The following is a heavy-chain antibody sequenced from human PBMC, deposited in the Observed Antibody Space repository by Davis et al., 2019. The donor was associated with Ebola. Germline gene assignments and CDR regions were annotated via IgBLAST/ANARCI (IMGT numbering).Heavy chain of an antibody. J-gene: IGHJ5*02. CDR1: GFTFSSYA. CDR2: ISGGGGST. CDR3: AKGKADFILDWLDP. Sequence: PGGSLRLSCAASGFTFSSYAMSWVRQAPGKGLEWVSAISGGGGSTYYTDPVKGRFTISRDNSKNTLFLQMNSLRDEDSGVYYCAKGKADFILDWLDPWGQGTLVIVSS. D-gene: IGHD2-15*01. V-gene: IGHV3-23*01.